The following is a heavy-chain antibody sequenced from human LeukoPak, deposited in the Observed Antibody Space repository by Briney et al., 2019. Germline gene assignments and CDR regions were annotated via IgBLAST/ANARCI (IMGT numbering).Heavy chain of an antibody. CDR3: ARGPTISETGYFDY. V-gene: IGHV4-34*01. CDR2: INHRGDT. J-gene: IGHJ4*03. CDR1: GGSFSRYY. Sequence: SETLSLTCAVYGGSFSRYYWSWIRQSPGKGLEWIAEINHRGDTKYNPSVKSRVTISVDTSKNQFSLKVTSLTAADTAVYFCARGPTISETGYFDYWGEGPLLTVSS. D-gene: IGHD1-1*01.